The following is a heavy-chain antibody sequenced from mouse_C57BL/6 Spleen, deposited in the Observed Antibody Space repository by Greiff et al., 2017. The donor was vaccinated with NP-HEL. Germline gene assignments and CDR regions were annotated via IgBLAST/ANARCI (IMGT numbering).Heavy chain of an antibody. Sequence: VQLKQSGPELVKPGASVKISCKASGYTFTDYYMNWVKQSHGKSLEWIGDINPNNGGTSYNQKFKGKATLTVDKSSSTAYMELRSLTSEDSAVYYGARQYGNYGVLFAYWGQGTLVTVSA. CDR2: INPNNGGT. D-gene: IGHD2-10*02. CDR1: GYTFTDYY. J-gene: IGHJ3*01. CDR3: ARQYGNYGVLFAY. V-gene: IGHV1-26*01.